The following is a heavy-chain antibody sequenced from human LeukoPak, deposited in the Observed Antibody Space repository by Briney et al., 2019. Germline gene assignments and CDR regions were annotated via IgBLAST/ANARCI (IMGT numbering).Heavy chain of an antibody. CDR1: GYSISSGYY. CDR2: IYHSGST. Sequence: SETLSLTCAVSGYSISSGYYWGWIRQPPGKGLEWIGSIYHSGSTYYNPSLKSRVTISVDTSKNQFSLKLSSVTAADTAVYYCARLSSSGFFWGQGTLVTAST. D-gene: IGHD3-22*01. CDR3: ARLSSSGFF. J-gene: IGHJ4*02. V-gene: IGHV4-38-2*01.